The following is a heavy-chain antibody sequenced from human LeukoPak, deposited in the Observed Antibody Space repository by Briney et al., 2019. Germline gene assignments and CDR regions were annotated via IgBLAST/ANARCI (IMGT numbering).Heavy chain of an antibody. CDR1: GGSISSSSYY. CDR3: ARDSVGATYYDY. J-gene: IGHJ4*02. V-gene: IGHV4-39*07. D-gene: IGHD1-26*01. CDR2: IYYSGST. Sequence: SETLSLTCTVSGGSISSSSYYWGWIRQPPGKGLEWIGSIYYSGSTYYNPSLKSRVTISVDTSKNQFSLKLSSVTAADTAVYYCARDSVGATYYDYWGQGTLVTVSS.